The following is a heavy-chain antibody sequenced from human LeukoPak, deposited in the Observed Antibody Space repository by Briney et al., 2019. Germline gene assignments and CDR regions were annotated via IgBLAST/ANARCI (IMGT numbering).Heavy chain of an antibody. V-gene: IGHV4-39*07. CDR3: ARGGIYCSSTSCYSFFDY. J-gene: IGHJ4*02. CDR2: INHSGST. CDR1: GGSVNSGSCY. Sequence: SETLSLTCTVSGGSVNSGSCYWSWIRQPPGKGLEWIGEINHSGSTNYNPSLKSRVTISVDTSKNQFSLKLSSVTAADTAVYYCARGGIYCSSTSCYSFFDYWGQGTLVTVSS. D-gene: IGHD2-2*01.